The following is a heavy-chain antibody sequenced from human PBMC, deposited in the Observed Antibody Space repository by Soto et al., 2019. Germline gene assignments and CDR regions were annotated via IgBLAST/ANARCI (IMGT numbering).Heavy chain of an antibody. CDR1: GGSFSGYY. CDR2: INHSGST. V-gene: IGHV4-34*01. CDR3: ARATRGVVATTYYYYYMDV. J-gene: IGHJ6*03. D-gene: IGHD5-12*01. Sequence: PSETLSLTCAVYGGSFSGYYWSWIRQPPGKGLEWIGEINHSGSTNYNPSLKSRVTISVDTSKNQFSLKLSSVTAADAAVYYCARATRGVVATTYYYYYMDVWGKGTTVTVSS.